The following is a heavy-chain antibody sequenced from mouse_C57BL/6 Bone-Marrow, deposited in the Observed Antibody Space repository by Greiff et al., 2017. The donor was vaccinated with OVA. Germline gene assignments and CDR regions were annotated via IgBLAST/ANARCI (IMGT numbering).Heavy chain of an antibody. Sequence: QVQLNESGPGLVAPSQSLSITCTVSGFSLTSYGVHWVRQPPGKGLEWLVVIWSDGSTTYNSALKSRLSISKDNSKSQVFLKMNSLQTDDTAMYYCARHGAGPTYYAMDYWGQGTSVTVSS. CDR2: IWSDGST. V-gene: IGHV2-6-1*01. J-gene: IGHJ4*01. D-gene: IGHD3-3*01. CDR3: ARHGAGPTYYAMDY. CDR1: GFSLTSYG.